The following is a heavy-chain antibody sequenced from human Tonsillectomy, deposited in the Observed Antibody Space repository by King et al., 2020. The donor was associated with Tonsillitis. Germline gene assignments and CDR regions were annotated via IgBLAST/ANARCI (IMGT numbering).Heavy chain of an antibody. V-gene: IGHV4-38-2*01. CDR1: GYFISSGYF. J-gene: IGHJ5*01. CDR3: ARGVDS. CDR2: ISHSGTT. Sequence: QLQESGPGLVKPSETLSLTCAVSGYFISSGYFWGWIRQPPGNGLEWIGTISHSGTTYYNPSLKSRVTISVDTSKNQFFLKLNSVTAADTAVYYCARGVDSWRQGTLVTVSS.